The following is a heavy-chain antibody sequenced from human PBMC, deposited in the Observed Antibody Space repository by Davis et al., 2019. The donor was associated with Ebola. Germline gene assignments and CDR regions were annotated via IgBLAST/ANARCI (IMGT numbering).Heavy chain of an antibody. J-gene: IGHJ4*02. Sequence: VDSVKGRFTISRDNAKKTLYLQMNSLRAEDTALYYCARNNFDSSGYYTFDRWGQGTLVTVSS. V-gene: IGHV3-7*03. D-gene: IGHD3-22*01. CDR3: ARNNFDSSGYYTFDR.